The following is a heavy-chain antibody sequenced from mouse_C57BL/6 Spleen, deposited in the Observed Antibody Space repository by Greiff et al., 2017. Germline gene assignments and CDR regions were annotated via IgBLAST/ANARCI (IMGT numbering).Heavy chain of an antibody. CDR2: IYPGSGST. V-gene: IGHV1-55*01. CDR1: GYTFTSYW. CDR3: ARGLYYCGSSFDY. Sequence: VQLQQPGAELVKPGASVKMSCKASGYTFTSYWITWVKQRPGQGLEWIGDIYPGSGSTNYNEKFKSKATLTVDTSSSTAYMQLSSLTSEDSAVYYGARGLYYCGSSFDYWGQGTTLTVSS. D-gene: IGHD1-1*01. J-gene: IGHJ2*01.